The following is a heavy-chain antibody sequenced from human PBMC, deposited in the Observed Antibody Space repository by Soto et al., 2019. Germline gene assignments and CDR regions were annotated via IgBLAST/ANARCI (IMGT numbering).Heavy chain of an antibody. J-gene: IGHJ5*02. CDR1: GFTFSSYG. V-gene: IGHV3-33*01. CDR2: IWYDGSNK. Sequence: GGSLRLSCAASGFTFSSYGMHWVRQAPGKGLEWVAVIWYDGSNKYYADSVKGRFTISRDNSKNTLYLQMNSLRAEDTAVYYCARPYYDFWSGNNWFDPWGQGTLVTVSS. D-gene: IGHD3-3*01. CDR3: ARPYYDFWSGNNWFDP.